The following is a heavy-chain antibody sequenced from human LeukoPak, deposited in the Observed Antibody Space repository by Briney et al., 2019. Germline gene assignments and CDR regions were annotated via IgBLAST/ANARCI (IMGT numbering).Heavy chain of an antibody. CDR1: GYSITSGFS. Sequence: KPLETLSLTCAVSGYSITSGFSWGWIRQPPGKGLEWIGTISHSGTTDYKSTLESRLTISMDTSKNLFSLRLTSVTAADTAVYYCAREGAVPGIDPWGQGTLVTVSS. D-gene: IGHD3-16*01. CDR2: ISHSGTT. J-gene: IGHJ5*02. V-gene: IGHV4-38-2*02. CDR3: AREGAVPGIDP.